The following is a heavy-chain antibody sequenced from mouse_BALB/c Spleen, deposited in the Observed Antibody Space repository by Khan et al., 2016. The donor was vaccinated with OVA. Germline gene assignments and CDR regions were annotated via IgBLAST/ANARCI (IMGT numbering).Heavy chain of an antibody. CDR3: TNHGSSSCWFTY. V-gene: IGHV1-7*01. Sequence: QVRLQQSGAELAKPGASVKMSCKASGYTFTSYWMHWVKQRPGQGLEWIGYINPSTDYTEYNQKFKDKATLTADKSSSTAYMQLTSLTSEDSAVYYCTNHGSSSCWFTYWGQGTLVTVSA. CDR2: INPSTDYT. D-gene: IGHD1-1*01. CDR1: GYTFTSYW. J-gene: IGHJ3*01.